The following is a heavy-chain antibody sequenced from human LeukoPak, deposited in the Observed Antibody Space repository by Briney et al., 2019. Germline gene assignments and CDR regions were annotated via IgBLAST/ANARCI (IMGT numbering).Heavy chain of an antibody. CDR2: INPNSGGT. D-gene: IGHD6-13*01. CDR1: GYTFTGYY. Sequence: GASVKVSCKASGYTFTGYYMHWVRQAPGHGLEWMGWINPNSGGTNYAQKFQGRVTMTRDTSISTAYMELSRLRSGDTAVYYCARWGISSSWFPWFDPWGQGTLVTVSS. J-gene: IGHJ5*02. CDR3: ARWGISSSWFPWFDP. V-gene: IGHV1-2*02.